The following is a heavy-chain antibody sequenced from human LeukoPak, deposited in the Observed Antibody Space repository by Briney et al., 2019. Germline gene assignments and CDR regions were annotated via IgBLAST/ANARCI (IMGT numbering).Heavy chain of an antibody. V-gene: IGHV3-48*04. J-gene: IGHJ4*02. D-gene: IGHD1-26*01. Sequence: GGSLRLSCAASGFTFSSYSMNWVRQAPGKGLEWLSYISYNSGTISYADSVKGRFTVSRDDAANSLYLQMTSLRAEDTAVYYCARGRLGDNFDYWGQGTLVTVSS. CDR3: ARGRLGDNFDY. CDR2: ISYNSGTI. CDR1: GFTFSSYS.